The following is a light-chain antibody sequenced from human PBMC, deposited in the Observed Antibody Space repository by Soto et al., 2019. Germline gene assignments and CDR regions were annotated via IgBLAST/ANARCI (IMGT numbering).Light chain of an antibody. Sequence: EIVWTQSPATLSLSPGERATLSCRASQSISFYLTWYQQKPGQAPRLLIYDASNRATGIPARFSGSGYGTDFTLTISSLEPEDFAVYYCQQRSNWPTFGQGTRLEI. CDR3: QQRSNWPT. CDR1: QSISFY. CDR2: DAS. J-gene: IGKJ5*01. V-gene: IGKV3-11*01.